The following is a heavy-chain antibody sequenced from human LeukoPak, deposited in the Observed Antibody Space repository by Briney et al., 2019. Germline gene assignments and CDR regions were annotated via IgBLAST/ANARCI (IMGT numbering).Heavy chain of an antibody. CDR3: ARVPALVPAYMDV. J-gene: IGHJ6*03. Sequence: GASVKVSCKASGGTFSSYAISWVRQAPGQGLEWVGGIIPIFGTANYAQKFQGRVTITTDESTSTAYMELSSLRSEDTAVYYCARVPALVPAYMDVWGKGTTVTVSS. CDR2: IIPIFGTA. D-gene: IGHD2-2*01. CDR1: GGTFSSYA. V-gene: IGHV1-69*05.